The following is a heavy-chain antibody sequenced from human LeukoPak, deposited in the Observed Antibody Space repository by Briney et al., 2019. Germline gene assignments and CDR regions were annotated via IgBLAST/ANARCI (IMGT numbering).Heavy chain of an antibody. Sequence: SETLSLTCTVSGGSISSYYWSWIRQPPGKGLEWIGYIYYSGSTTYNPALKSRVTISVDTSKNQFSLKLSSVTAADTAVYYCARESSSWYNVDYWGQGTLVTVSS. D-gene: IGHD6-13*01. CDR2: IYYSGST. J-gene: IGHJ4*02. V-gene: IGHV4-59*01. CDR1: GGSISSYY. CDR3: ARESSSWYNVDY.